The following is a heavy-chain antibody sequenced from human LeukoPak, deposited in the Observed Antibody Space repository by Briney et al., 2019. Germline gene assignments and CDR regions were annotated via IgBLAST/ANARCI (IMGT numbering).Heavy chain of an antibody. J-gene: IGHJ3*02. CDR1: GDSIRSSSYY. CDR2: IYSNGNT. V-gene: IGHV4-39*07. CDR3: ARGHVGGYTYGGPFDI. Sequence: PSETLSLTCTVSGDSIRSSSYYLGWIRQPPGKGLEWIGQIYSNGNTYDNPSLKSRVTISIETSKNQFSLKLTSVTVADTAVYYCARGHVGGYTYGGPFDIWGQGTVVTVSS. D-gene: IGHD5-18*01.